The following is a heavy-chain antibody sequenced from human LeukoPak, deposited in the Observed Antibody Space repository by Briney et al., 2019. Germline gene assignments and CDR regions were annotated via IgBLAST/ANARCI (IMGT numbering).Heavy chain of an antibody. CDR1: GYTFIDFY. CDR3: ASGREYCSGGSCYSSDDAFDI. J-gene: IGHJ3*02. D-gene: IGHD2-15*01. CDR2: INPKNGGT. Sequence: ASVKVSCKASGYTFIDFYMHWVRQAPGQGLEWMGWINPKNGGTNYAQKLQGRVTMTRDTSISTAYMELSGLRSDDTAVYYCASGREYCSGGSCYSSDDAFDIWGQGTMVTVSS. V-gene: IGHV1-2*02.